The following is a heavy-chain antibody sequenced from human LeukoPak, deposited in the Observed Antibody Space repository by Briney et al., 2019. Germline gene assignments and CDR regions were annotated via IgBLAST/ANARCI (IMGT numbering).Heavy chain of an antibody. D-gene: IGHD2-15*01. V-gene: IGHV1-8*01. CDR1: GYKFTSD. CDR3: ARGAVSPDCNGGSCYTFDY. Sequence: ASVKVSCKASGYKFTSDINWMRQAPGQGLEWMGWMNPDSGNAEYAQKFQGRVTMTRDNSISTAYMELRSLRSEDTAVYYCARGAVSPDCNGGSCYTFDYLGQGTLVTVSS. J-gene: IGHJ4*02. CDR2: MNPDSGNA.